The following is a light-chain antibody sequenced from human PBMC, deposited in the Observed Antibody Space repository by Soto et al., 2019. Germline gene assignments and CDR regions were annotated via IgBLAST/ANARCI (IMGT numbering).Light chain of an antibody. CDR1: QSVSTS. J-gene: IGKJ5*01. CDR3: QQRSDWPSIT. CDR2: DAS. Sequence: EIVLTQSPATLSLSPGERATLSCRASQSVSTSLAWYQQKPGQAPRLLIHDASNRATGIPVRFSGSGSETDFTLTIDSLEPEDFAVYYCQQRSDWPSITFGQGTRLEIK. V-gene: IGKV3-11*01.